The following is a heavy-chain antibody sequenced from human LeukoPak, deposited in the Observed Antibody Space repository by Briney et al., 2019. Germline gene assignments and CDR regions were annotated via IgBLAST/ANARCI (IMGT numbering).Heavy chain of an antibody. CDR2: IYYSGST. V-gene: IGHV4-59*01. CDR3: ARVNCSGGSCYSYFDY. CDR1: GGSISSYY. Sequence: PSETLSLTCTVSGGSISSYYWSWIRQPPGKGLEWIGYIYYSGSTNYNPSLTSRVTISVDTSKNQFSLKLSSVTAADTAVYYCARVNCSGGSCYSYFDYWGQGTLVTVSS. J-gene: IGHJ4*02. D-gene: IGHD2-15*01.